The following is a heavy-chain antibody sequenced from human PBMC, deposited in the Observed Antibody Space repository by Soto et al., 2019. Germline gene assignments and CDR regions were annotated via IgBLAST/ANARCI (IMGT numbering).Heavy chain of an antibody. CDR1: GFTFANYP. CDR2: ISASGDST. V-gene: IGHV3-23*01. Sequence: GGSLRLSCAASGFTFANYPMTWVRQAPGKGLEWVSTISASGDSTYYADSVKGRFTISRDNSKNTLHVQMNSLRVEDTAVYFCAREGFSSGMAGGFDIWGQGTMVTVSS. D-gene: IGHD6-19*01. CDR3: AREGFSSGMAGGFDI. J-gene: IGHJ3*02.